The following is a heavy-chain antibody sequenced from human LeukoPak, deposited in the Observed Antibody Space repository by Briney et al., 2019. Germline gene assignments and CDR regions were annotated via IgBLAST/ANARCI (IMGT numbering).Heavy chain of an antibody. J-gene: IGHJ4*02. CDR3: ARVYLDCSSTSCYDFVDY. D-gene: IGHD2-2*01. CDR1: GFTFSSYA. Sequence: GGSLRLSCAASGFTFSSYAVHWVRQAPGKGLEYVSAISSNGGSTYYANSVKGRFTISRDNSKNTLYLQMGSLRAEDMAVYYCARVYLDCSSTSCYDFVDYWGQGTLVTVSS. CDR2: ISSNGGST. V-gene: IGHV3-64*01.